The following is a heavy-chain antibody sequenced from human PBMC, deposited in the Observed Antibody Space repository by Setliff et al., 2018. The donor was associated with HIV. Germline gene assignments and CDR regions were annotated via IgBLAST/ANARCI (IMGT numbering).Heavy chain of an antibody. CDR3: AAGPFNWGQYF. J-gene: IGHJ4*01. CDR1: GYTFTGYY. D-gene: IGHD3-16*01. CDR2: RYPRGDGT. Sequence: ASVKVSCKASGYTFTGYYMHWVRQAPGQGLEWMGRRYPRGDGTIYAERFRGRLSFSADMSTDTAYMELDNLKSEDTAMYFCAAGPFNWGQYFWGHGTLVTVSS. V-gene: IGHV1-69-2*01.